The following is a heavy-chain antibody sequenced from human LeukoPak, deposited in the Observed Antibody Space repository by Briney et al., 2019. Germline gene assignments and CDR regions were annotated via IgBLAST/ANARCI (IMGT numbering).Heavy chain of an antibody. V-gene: IGHV3-30*03. CDR1: GFTFSSYG. J-gene: IGHJ4*02. CDR2: ISYDGSNK. D-gene: IGHD5-12*01. Sequence: PGRSLRLSCAASGFTFSSYGMHWVRQAPGKGLEWVAVISYDGSNKYYADSVKGRFTISRDNSKNTLYLQMNSLRAEDTAVYYCARTPRGWLEYYFDYWGQGTLVTVSS. CDR3: ARTPRGWLEYYFDY.